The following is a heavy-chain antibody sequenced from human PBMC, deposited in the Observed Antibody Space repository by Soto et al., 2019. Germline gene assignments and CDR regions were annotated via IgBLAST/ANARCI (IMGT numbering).Heavy chain of an antibody. CDR3: AKTIVVAGNLRFDP. CDR2: ISYSGST. CDR1: GGSIINYY. J-gene: IGHJ5*02. D-gene: IGHD6-19*01. Sequence: SETLSLTCSFSGGSIINYYYFWSWLRQSPGRGLEWIGYISYSGSTNYNPSVKSRVTISADMSKNQFSLRLSSVTAADTAIYYCAKTIVVAGNLRFDPWGQGALVTVSS. V-gene: IGHV4-59*03.